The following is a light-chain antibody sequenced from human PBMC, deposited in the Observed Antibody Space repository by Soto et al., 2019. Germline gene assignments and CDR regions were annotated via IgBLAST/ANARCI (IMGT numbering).Light chain of an antibody. Sequence: QSALTQPASVSGSPGQSITISCSGTSSDVGSYNLVSWYQRHPGKAPQLMIYEASKRPSGVSDRFSGSKSGNTASLTISGLQAEDEADYYCCSYAGSNTFVFGGGTKLTVL. CDR3: CSYAGSNTFV. CDR2: EAS. CDR1: SSDVGSYNL. V-gene: IGLV2-23*02. J-gene: IGLJ2*01.